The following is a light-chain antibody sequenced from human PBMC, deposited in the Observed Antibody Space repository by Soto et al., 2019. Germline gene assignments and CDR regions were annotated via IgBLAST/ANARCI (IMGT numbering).Light chain of an antibody. CDR2: LHSDGSH. V-gene: IGLV4-69*01. Sequence: QPVLTQPPSASASLGASVKLTCTLSSGHSSYAIAWHQQQPEKAPRYLMKLHSDGSHSKGDGIPDRFSGSSSGAERYLTISSLQFEDEAEYYCQTWGTGIVVFGGGTQLTVL. CDR3: QTWGTGIVV. J-gene: IGLJ2*01. CDR1: SGHSSYA.